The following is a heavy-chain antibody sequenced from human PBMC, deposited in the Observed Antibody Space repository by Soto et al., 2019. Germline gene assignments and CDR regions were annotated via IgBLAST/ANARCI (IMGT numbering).Heavy chain of an antibody. CDR3: ARLGTRITIFGVVHGFYGMDV. CDR1: GGSISSSSYY. V-gene: IGHV4-39*01. Sequence: PSETLSLTCTVSGGSISSSSYYWGWIRQPPGKGLAWIGSIYYSGSTYYNPSLKSRVTISVDTSKNQFSLKLSSVTAADTAVYYCARLGTRITIFGVVHGFYGMDVWGQGTTVTVSS. D-gene: IGHD3-3*01. J-gene: IGHJ6*02. CDR2: IYYSGST.